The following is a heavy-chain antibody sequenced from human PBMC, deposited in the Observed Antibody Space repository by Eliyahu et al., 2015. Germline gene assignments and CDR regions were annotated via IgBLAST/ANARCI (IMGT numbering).Heavy chain of an antibody. V-gene: IGHV4-4*02. D-gene: IGHD4-17*01. Sequence: QLQESGPGLVNPSGTLSLTCAVSGGSISSPNWWSWVRQPPGKELEWIGEIFHSGGSSYNPSLKSRVTMSIDKSKNQLSLQLNSLTAADTAVYYCARDLGRGTTLNSGYWGQGTLVTVSS. J-gene: IGHJ4*02. CDR3: ARDLGRGTTLNSGY. CDR1: GGSISSPNW. CDR2: IFHSGGS.